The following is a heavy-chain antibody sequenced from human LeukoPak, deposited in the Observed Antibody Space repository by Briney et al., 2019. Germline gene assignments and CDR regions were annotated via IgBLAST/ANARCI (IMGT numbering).Heavy chain of an antibody. CDR2: IKQDGSEK. CDR1: GFTFSSYW. J-gene: IGHJ4*02. Sequence: GGSLRLSCAASGFTFSSYWMSWVRQAPGKGLEWVANIKQDGSEKYYVDSVKGRFTISRDNAKNSLYLQMNSLRAEDTAVYYCARRGLATITFRFDYWGQGTLVTVSS. D-gene: IGHD5-24*01. V-gene: IGHV3-7*01. CDR3: ARRGLATITFRFDY.